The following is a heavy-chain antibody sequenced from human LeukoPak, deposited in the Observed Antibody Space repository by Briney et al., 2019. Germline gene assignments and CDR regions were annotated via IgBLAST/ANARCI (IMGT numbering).Heavy chain of an antibody. D-gene: IGHD5-18*01. CDR2: ISDDGSNT. CDR3: AKDADTATIVYSYFDL. V-gene: IGHV3-30*18. J-gene: IGHJ2*01. Sequence: GGSLRLSCTASGFTLSSFGMHWVRQAPGKGLEWVAVISDDGSNTYYADSVKGRFTISRDNSKNTLYLQLNSLRTEDTAVYYCAKDADTATIVYSYFDLWGGGTLVTVSS. CDR1: GFTLSSFG.